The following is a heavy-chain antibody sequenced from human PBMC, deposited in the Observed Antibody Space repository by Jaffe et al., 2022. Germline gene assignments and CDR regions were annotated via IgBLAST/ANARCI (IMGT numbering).Heavy chain of an antibody. V-gene: IGHV3-53*04. CDR2: IYSGGST. CDR1: GFTVSSNY. D-gene: IGHD3-10*01. J-gene: IGHJ4*02. Sequence: EVQLVESGGGLVQPGGSLRLSCAASGFTVSSNYMSWVRQAPGKGLEWVSVIYSGGSTYYADSVKGRFTISRHNSKNTLYLQMNSLRAEDTAVYYCARDPDGSGSAPFDYWGQGTLVTVSS. CDR3: ARDPDGSGSAPFDY.